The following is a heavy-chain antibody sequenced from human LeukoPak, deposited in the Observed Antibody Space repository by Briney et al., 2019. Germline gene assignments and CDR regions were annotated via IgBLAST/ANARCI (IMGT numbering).Heavy chain of an antibody. D-gene: IGHD3-22*01. V-gene: IGHV5-51*01. J-gene: IGHJ4*02. Sequence: SGESLKISCKGSGYSFTDYWIGWVRQIPGKGLEWMGIIYPADSDTTYSPSFQGQVTISADKSIRTAYLQWSSLKASDTAMYYCARRDSSGYYYFDYWGQGTWSPSPQ. CDR1: GYSFTDYW. CDR2: IYPADSDT. CDR3: ARRDSSGYYYFDY.